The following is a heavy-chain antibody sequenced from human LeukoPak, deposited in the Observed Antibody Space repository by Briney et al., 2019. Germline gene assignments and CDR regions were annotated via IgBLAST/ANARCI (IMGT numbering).Heavy chain of an antibody. D-gene: IGHD3-3*01. Sequence: PGGSLSLSCTTSGFSFNTYSMSWVRQAPGKGLEWVSAINDDTPYYTDSVKGRFTVSRDNSRDTLYLHLNSLRAEDTAIYYCAKEYDLWHEQGNWFDTWGQGVLVTVSS. CDR3: AKEYDLWHEQGNWFDT. CDR2: INDDTP. J-gene: IGHJ5*02. CDR1: GFSFNTYS. V-gene: IGHV3-23*01.